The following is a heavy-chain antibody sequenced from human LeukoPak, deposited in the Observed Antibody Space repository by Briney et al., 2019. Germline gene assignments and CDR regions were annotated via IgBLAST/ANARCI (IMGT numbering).Heavy chain of an antibody. J-gene: IGHJ5*02. D-gene: IGHD3-22*01. CDR3: AREAGMKGYYDCSGYYYVSGTWFDP. Sequence: SETLSLTCTVYGGSFSGYYWSWIRQPPGKGLEWIGEINHSGSTNYNPSLKSRVTISVDTSKNQFSLKLSSVTAADTAVYYCAREAGMKGYYDCSGYYYVSGTWFDPWGQGTLVTVSS. V-gene: IGHV4-34*01. CDR2: INHSGST. CDR1: GGSFSGYY.